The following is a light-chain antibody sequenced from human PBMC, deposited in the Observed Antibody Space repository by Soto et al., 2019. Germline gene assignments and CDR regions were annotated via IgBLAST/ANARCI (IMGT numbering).Light chain of an antibody. V-gene: IGKV3-11*01. Sequence: EIVLTQSPATLSLSPGDRATFSCRASQSVSSYLAWYQQKPGQAPRLLIYDASNRATGIPARFSGSGSGTDFTLTISSLEPEDFAVYYCQQRSNWPPWTFGQGTKVEIK. CDR3: QQRSNWPPWT. CDR1: QSVSSY. CDR2: DAS. J-gene: IGKJ1*01.